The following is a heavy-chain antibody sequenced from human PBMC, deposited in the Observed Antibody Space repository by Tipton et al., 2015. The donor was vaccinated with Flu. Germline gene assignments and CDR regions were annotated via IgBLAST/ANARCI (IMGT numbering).Heavy chain of an antibody. CDR1: DGSISSGGYY. D-gene: IGHD4-11*01. CDR3: ARAYDYSNYWFDP. CDR2: IYYSGST. Sequence: LRLSCTVSDGSISSGGYYWSWIRQHPGKGLEWIGYIYYSGSTYYNPSLKSRVTISVDTSKNQFSLKLSSVTAADTAVYYCARAYDYSNYWFDPWGQGTLVTVSS. J-gene: IGHJ5*02. V-gene: IGHV4-31*03.